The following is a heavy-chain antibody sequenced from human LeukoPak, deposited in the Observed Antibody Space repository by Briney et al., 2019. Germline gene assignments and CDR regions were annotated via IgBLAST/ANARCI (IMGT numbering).Heavy chain of an antibody. J-gene: IGHJ3*02. CDR3: AREGGALIPDAFDI. D-gene: IGHD3-16*01. CDR2: ISGGDGST. CDR1: GFTFSSYA. V-gene: IGHV3-23*01. Sequence: GGSLRLSCAASGFTFSSYAMSWVRLAPGKGLKWVSSISGGDGSTYYANSVKGRFTISRDNSKNSLYLQMNSLRAEDTAVYYCAREGGALIPDAFDIWGQGTMVTVSS.